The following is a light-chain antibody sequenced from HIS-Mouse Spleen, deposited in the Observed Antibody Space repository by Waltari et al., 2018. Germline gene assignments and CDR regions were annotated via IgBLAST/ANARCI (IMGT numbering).Light chain of an antibody. V-gene: IGLV1-40*01. J-gene: IGLJ3*02. Sequence: QSVLPQPPSVSGAPGQRVTISCTGSSSNIGAGYDVHWYQQPPGTAPNLLIYGNSNRPSGVPDRFSGSKSGTSASLAITGLQAEDEADYYCQSYDSSLSGSVFGGGTKLTVL. CDR3: QSYDSSLSGSV. CDR1: SSNIGAGYD. CDR2: GNS.